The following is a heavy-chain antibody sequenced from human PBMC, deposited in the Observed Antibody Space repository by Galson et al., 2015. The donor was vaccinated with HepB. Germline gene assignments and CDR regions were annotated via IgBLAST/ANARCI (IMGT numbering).Heavy chain of an antibody. CDR3: AREVGFGVHGMDV. CDR2: ISYDGSNK. Sequence: SLRLSCAASGFTFSSYAMHWVRQAPGKGLEWVAVISYDGSNKYYADSVKGRFTISRDNSKNTLYLQMNSLRAEDTAVYYCAREVGFGVHGMDVWGQGTTVTVSS. CDR1: GFTFSSYA. V-gene: IGHV3-30-3*01. J-gene: IGHJ6*02. D-gene: IGHD3-10*01.